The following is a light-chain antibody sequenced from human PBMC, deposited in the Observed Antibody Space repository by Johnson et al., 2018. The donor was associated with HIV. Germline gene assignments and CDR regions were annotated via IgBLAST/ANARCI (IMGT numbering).Light chain of an antibody. CDR2: EDN. CDR1: SSNIGNNY. CDR3: GTCDSSLSVL. V-gene: IGLV1-51*02. J-gene: IGLJ1*01. Sequence: QSVLTQPPSVSAAPGQKVTISCSGSSSNIGNNYVSWYQQLPGTAPKLLIYEDNKRPSGIPDRFSGSKSGTSATLGITGLQTGDEADYYCGTCDSSLSVLFGTGTKVTVL.